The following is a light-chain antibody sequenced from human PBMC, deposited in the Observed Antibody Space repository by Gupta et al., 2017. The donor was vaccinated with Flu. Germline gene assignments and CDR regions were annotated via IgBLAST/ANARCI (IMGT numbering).Light chain of an antibody. CDR3: QQYSSSPQT. J-gene: IGKJ2*01. V-gene: IGKV3-20*01. Sequence: EIVLTQSPGTLSFSPGESATLSCRASQSVISRYLAWYQQKPGQAPRLLISGASNRATGIPDRFSGSGSGTDFILTISGLEPEDFAVYYCQQYSSSPQTFGRGTKLEIK. CDR1: QSVISRY. CDR2: GAS.